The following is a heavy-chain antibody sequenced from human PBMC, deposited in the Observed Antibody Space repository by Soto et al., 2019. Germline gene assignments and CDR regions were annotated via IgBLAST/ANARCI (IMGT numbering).Heavy chain of an antibody. CDR2: IRSKAYGGTT. Sequence: HPGGSLRRSCTASGFTFGDYAMSWFRQAPGKGLEWVGFIRSKAYGGTTEYAASVKGRFTISRDDSKSIAYLQMNSLKTEDTAVYYCTRDNGVVVAATNYWGQGTLVTVSS. CDR1: GFTFGDYA. V-gene: IGHV3-49*03. CDR3: TRDNGVVVAATNY. D-gene: IGHD2-15*01. J-gene: IGHJ4*02.